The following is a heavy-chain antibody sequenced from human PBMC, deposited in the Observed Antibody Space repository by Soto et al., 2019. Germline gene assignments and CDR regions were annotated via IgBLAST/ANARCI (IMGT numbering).Heavy chain of an antibody. CDR1: GYSFTSYW. D-gene: IGHD1-26*01. CDR2: IDPSDSYT. Sequence: GESLKISCKGSGYSFTSYWISWVRQMPGKGLEWMGRIDPSDSYTNYSPSFQGHVTISADKSISTAYLQWSSLKASDTAMYYCARLDIMGANAPAYYYYGMDVWGHGTTVTVSS. V-gene: IGHV5-10-1*01. CDR3: ARLDIMGANAPAYYYYGMDV. J-gene: IGHJ6*02.